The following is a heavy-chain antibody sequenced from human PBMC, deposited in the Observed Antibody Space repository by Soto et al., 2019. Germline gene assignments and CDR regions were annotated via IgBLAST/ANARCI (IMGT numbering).Heavy chain of an antibody. CDR1: GFSLHTSGEG. CDR2: IYWDDDK. Sequence: SGPTLINPTQTLTLTCSFSGFSLHTSGEGVGWIRQPPGKALEWIALIYWDDDKPYSTSLKSRLTITKDTSKNQVVRTMTNMDPVDTATYYCAHSLIGYYYDSSGSNWFDPWGQGTLGTVSS. J-gene: IGHJ5*02. CDR3: AHSLIGYYYDSSGSNWFDP. V-gene: IGHV2-5*02. D-gene: IGHD3-22*01.